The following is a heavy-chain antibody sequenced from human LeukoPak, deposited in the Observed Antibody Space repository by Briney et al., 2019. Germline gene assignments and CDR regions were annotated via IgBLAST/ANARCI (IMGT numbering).Heavy chain of an antibody. CDR2: IYASGST. Sequence: PSETLSLTCTVAGGSISSYYWSWIRQPAGKGLEWIGRIYASGSTNYNPSLKSRVTMSVDTSKSQFSLKLISVTAADTAVYYCARDPRGIVGANHNWFDPWGQGTLVTVSS. D-gene: IGHD1-26*01. CDR1: GGSISSYY. J-gene: IGHJ5*02. CDR3: ARDPRGIVGANHNWFDP. V-gene: IGHV4-4*07.